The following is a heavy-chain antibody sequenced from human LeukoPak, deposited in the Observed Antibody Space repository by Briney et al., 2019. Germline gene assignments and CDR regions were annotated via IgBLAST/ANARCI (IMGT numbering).Heavy chain of an antibody. D-gene: IGHD1-26*01. CDR2: ISSSSNTI. J-gene: IGHJ4*02. CDR3: ARSGGSYIDY. Sequence: PGGSLRLSCAASGFIFSSYSMNWVRQAPGKGLEWVSYISSSSNTIYYADSVKGRFTISRDNAKNSLSLQMNSLRAEDTAVYYCARSGGSYIDYWGQGTLVTVSS. CDR1: GFIFSSYS. V-gene: IGHV3-48*04.